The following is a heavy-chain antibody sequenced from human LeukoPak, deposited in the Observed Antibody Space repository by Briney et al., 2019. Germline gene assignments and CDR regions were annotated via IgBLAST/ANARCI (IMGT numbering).Heavy chain of an antibody. CDR3: ARGAWFGELGKYYFDC. CDR2: IIPIFGTT. J-gene: IGHJ4*02. V-gene: IGHV1-69*05. CDR1: GGTFSNYA. D-gene: IGHD3-10*01. Sequence: SVKVSCKASGGTFSNYAVSWVRQAPGQGLEWMGGIIPIFGTTNYAQKFQDRVTIVTDKSTSTAYVDLSSLRSDDTAVYYCARGAWFGELGKYYFDCWGQGTPVTVSS.